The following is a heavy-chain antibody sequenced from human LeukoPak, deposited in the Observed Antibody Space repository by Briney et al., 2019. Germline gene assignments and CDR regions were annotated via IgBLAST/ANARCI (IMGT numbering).Heavy chain of an antibody. CDR3: AREPEIASAGTSGFDY. D-gene: IGHD6-13*01. CDR2: IYHSGST. Sequence: SETLSLTCTVSGGSISSGGYYWSWIRQPPGKGLEWIGYIYHSGSTYYNPSLKSRVTISVDRSKNQFSLKLSSVTAADTAVYYCAREPEIASAGTSGFDYWGQGTLVTVSS. J-gene: IGHJ4*02. V-gene: IGHV4-30-2*01. CDR1: GGSISSGGYY.